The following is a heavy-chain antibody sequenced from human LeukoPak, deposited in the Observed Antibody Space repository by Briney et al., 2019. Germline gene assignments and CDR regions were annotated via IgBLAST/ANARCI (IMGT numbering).Heavy chain of an antibody. CDR1: GFTFSSYW. V-gene: IGHV3-74*01. J-gene: IGHJ4*02. CDR2: INSDGSST. Sequence: GGSLRLSCAASGFTFSSYWMHWVRQAPGKGLVWVSRINSDGSSTNYADSVKGRFTISRDYAKNTLYLQMNSLRAEDTAVYYCASRSKSHFDYWGQGTLVTVSS. CDR3: ASRSKSHFDY.